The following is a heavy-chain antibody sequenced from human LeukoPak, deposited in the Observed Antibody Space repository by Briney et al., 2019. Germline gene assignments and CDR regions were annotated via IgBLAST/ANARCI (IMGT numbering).Heavy chain of an antibody. V-gene: IGHV4-59*01. J-gene: IGHJ6*02. CDR2: IYYSGST. CDR1: GGSISTYY. Sequence: SETLSLTCTVSGGSISTYYWNWIRQPPGKELEGIGYIYYSGSTNYNPSLKSRVTISVDTSKNQFSLKLSSVTAADTAVYYCARDSQGGNYYGMDVWGQGTTVTVSS. CDR3: ARDSQGGNYYGMDV. D-gene: IGHD3-16*01.